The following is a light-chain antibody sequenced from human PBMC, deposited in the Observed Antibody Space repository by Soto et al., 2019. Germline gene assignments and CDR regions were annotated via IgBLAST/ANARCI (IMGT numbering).Light chain of an antibody. J-gene: IGKJ1*01. CDR1: QSVTADY. CDR2: AAS. V-gene: IGKV3-20*01. CDR3: LQYGIPLWT. Sequence: EIALTQSPGPLSLSPGERATLSCRASQSVTADYLAWYQQKPGQAPRLLIYAASIGATGIPDRFSDSGSGTNFTLTISRLEPEDSAVYYCLQYGIPLWTFGQGTKVEIK.